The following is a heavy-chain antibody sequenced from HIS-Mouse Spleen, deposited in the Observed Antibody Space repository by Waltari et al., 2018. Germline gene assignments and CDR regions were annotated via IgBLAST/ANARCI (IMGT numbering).Heavy chain of an antibody. D-gene: IGHD6-13*01. J-gene: IGHJ2*01. V-gene: IGHV4-39*07. CDR2: IYYSGST. Sequence: QLQLQESGPGLVTPSATLSPTCTVSGGSIGSSTHNWGRIRQPPGKGLEWIGSIYYSGSTYYNPSLKSRVTISVDTSKNQFSLKLSSVTAADTAVYYCAREIPYSSSWYDWYFDLWGRGTLVTVSS. CDR1: GGSIGSSTHN. CDR3: AREIPYSSSWYDWYFDL.